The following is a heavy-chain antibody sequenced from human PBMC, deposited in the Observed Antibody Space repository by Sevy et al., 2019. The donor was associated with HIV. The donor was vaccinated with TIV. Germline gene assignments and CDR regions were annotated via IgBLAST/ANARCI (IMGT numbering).Heavy chain of an antibody. CDR1: GYDFSTYW. D-gene: IGHD1-26*01. CDR3: ARRGILLRGGDYFYYGLDV. CDR2: IFPGDSDT. V-gene: IGHV5-51*01. J-gene: IGHJ6*02. Sequence: GESLKISCKGSGYDFSTYWIAWVRQMPGKGLELMGIIFPGDSDTRYSPSFQGQVTISADDSIRTSHLQWRSLKASDTAIYYCARRGILLRGGDYFYYGLDVWGQGTTVTVSS.